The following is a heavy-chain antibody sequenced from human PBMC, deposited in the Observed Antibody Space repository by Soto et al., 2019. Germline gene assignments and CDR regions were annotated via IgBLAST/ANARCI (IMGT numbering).Heavy chain of an antibody. CDR2: IYSGGST. D-gene: IGHD5-12*01. Sequence: GGSLRLSCAASGFTVSSNYMSWVRQAPGKGLEWVSVIYSGGSTYYADSVKGRFTISRDNSKNTLYLQMNSLRAEDTAVYYCARDPPYSGYDFQVVGDWGQGIRVTVAS. J-gene: IGHJ4*02. CDR3: ARDPPYSGYDFQVVGD. V-gene: IGHV3-66*01. CDR1: GFTVSSNY.